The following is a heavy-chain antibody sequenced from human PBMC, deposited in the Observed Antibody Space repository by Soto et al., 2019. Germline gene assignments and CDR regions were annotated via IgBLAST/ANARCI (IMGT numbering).Heavy chain of an antibody. CDR3: ARGPLWFGGNYYYYYGMDV. D-gene: IGHD3-10*01. CDR1: GFTFSSYA. V-gene: IGHV3-30-3*01. CDR2: ISYDGSNK. Sequence: GGSLRLSCAASGFTFSSYAMHWVRQAPGKGLEWVAVISYDGSNKYYADSVKGRFTISRDNSKNTLYLQMNSLRAEDTAVYYCARGPLWFGGNYYYYYGMDVWGQGTTVTVSS. J-gene: IGHJ6*02.